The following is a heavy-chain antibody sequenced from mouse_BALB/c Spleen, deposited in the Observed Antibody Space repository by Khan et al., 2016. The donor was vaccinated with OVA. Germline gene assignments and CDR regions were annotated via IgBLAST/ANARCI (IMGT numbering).Heavy chain of an antibody. CDR1: GYTFTDYT. J-gene: IGHJ3*01. CDR3: TRGGGGERFAY. CDR2: ISTYYGDT. V-gene: IGHV1S137*01. Sequence: QVQLKESGAELVRPGVSVKISCKGSGYTFTDYTMHWVKQSHAKSLEWIGVISTYYGDTNYNQKFKGKATMTVDKSSNTAYMDLDRLTSEDSAIDYCTRGGGGERFAYWGQGTLVTVSA.